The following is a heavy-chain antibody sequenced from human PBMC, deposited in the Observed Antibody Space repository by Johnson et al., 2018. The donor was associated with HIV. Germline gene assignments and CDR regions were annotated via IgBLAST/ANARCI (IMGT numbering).Heavy chain of an antibody. D-gene: IGHD3-22*01. J-gene: IGHJ3*02. CDR3: ARDGTRYYYDSSGSRGTFDI. CDR2: VNNDGGDT. Sequence: VQLVESGGGLVQPGGSLRLSCAVSGFTFSNYWMHWVRQAPGKGLVWVSRVNNDGGDTIYADSVKGRFTISRDNAKNTLYLQMNSLRAEDTAVYYCARDGTRYYYDSSGSRGTFDIWGQGTMVTVSS. CDR1: GFTFSNYW. V-gene: IGHV3-74*01.